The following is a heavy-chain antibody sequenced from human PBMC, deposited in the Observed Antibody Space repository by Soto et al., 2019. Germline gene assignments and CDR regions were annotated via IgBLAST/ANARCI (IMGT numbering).Heavy chain of an antibody. CDR2: IKSKTDGGTT. V-gene: IGHV3-15*01. Sequence: PGGSLRLSCAASGFTFSNAWMAWVRQAPGKGLEWVGRIKSKTDGGTTDYAAPVKGRFTISRDDSKNTLYLQMNRLKTEDTAVYYCTTVGRCSGGSCYYYYYYMDVWGKGTTVTVSS. CDR1: GFTFSNAW. D-gene: IGHD2-15*01. CDR3: TTVGRCSGGSCYYYYYYMDV. J-gene: IGHJ6*03.